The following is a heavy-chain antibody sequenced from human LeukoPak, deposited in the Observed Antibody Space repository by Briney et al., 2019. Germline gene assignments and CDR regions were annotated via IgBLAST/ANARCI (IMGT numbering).Heavy chain of an antibody. D-gene: IGHD2-2*02. CDR1: GGTFSSHA. V-gene: IGHV1-69*11. J-gene: IGHJ5*02. Sequence: KISCKASGGTFSSHAINWVRQAPGQGLEWMGRIIPILGRPNYAQKFQGRVTITADESTSTVYMELNSLRIEDTAVYYCASVASRCTTSSCYTSWEWLDPWGQGTLITVSS. CDR3: ASVASRCTTSSCYTSWEWLDP. CDR2: IIPILGRP.